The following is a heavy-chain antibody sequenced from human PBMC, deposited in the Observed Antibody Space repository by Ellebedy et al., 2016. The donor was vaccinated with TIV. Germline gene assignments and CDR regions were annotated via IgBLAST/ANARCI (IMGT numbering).Heavy chain of an antibody. CDR2: VSYDGIDK. CDR3: AKGNDILTGSPFDY. CDR1: GFTFSTYA. J-gene: IGHJ4*02. V-gene: IGHV3-30*04. Sequence: GESLKISCAASGFTFSTYAMHWVRQAPGKGLEWVAVVSYDGIDKYYADSVKGRFTISRDNSKNTLYLQMNSLRAEDTAVYYCAKGNDILTGSPFDYWGQGTLVTVSS. D-gene: IGHD3-9*01.